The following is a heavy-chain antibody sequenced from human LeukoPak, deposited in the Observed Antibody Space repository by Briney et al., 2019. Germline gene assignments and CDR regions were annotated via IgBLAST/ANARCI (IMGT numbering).Heavy chain of an antibody. Sequence: ASVKVSCKASGYTFTNYGITWVRQAPGQGLEWMGIINPSGGSTSYAQKFQGRVTMTRDTSTSTVYMELSSLRSEDTAVYYCARASYYQADYWGQGTLVTVSS. CDR2: INPSGGST. D-gene: IGHD1-26*01. V-gene: IGHV1-46*01. CDR3: ARASYYQADY. J-gene: IGHJ4*02. CDR1: GYTFTNYG.